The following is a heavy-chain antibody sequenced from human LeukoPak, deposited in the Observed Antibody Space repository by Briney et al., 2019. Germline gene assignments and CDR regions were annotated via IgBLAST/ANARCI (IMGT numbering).Heavy chain of an antibody. D-gene: IGHD3-10*01. V-gene: IGHV3-23*01. CDR2: ISGSGGTT. CDR3: AKDMAY. J-gene: IGHJ4*02. CDR1: GFNFSSYG. Sequence: GGSLRLSCAASGFNFSSYGMHWVRQAPGKGLEWVSSISGSGGTTYYADSVKGRFTISRDNSKDTLYLQMNSLRAEDTAIYYCAKDMAYWGQGILVTVSS.